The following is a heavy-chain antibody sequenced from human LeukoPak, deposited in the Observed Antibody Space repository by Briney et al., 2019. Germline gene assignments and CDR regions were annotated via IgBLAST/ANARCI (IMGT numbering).Heavy chain of an antibody. V-gene: IGHV4-4*09. CDR2: IYTSGST. Sequence: SSETLSLTCTVSGGSISSYYWSWIRQPPGKGLEWIGYIYTSGSTNYNPFLKSRVTISVDTSKNQFSLKLSSVTAADTAVYYCASTPRYYYYYMDAWGKGTTVTVSS. J-gene: IGHJ6*03. CDR1: GGSISSYY. CDR3: ASTPRYYYYYMDA. D-gene: IGHD2-15*01.